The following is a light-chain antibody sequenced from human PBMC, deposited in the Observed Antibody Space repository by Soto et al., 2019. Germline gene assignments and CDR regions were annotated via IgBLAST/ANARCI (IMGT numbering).Light chain of an antibody. CDR3: MQALQTQWT. CDR2: LGS. CDR1: QSLLHSNGYNY. V-gene: IGKV2-28*01. J-gene: IGKJ1*01. Sequence: DIVMTQSPLSLPVTPGEPASISCRSSQSLLHSNGYNYLDWYLQKPGQSPQLLIYLGSNRASGVPDRFSGGGSGTDFTLKVSRVEAEDVGVYYCMQALQTQWTFGQGTKV.